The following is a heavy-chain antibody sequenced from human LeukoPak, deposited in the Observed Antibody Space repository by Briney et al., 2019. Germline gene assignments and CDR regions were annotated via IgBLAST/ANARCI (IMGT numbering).Heavy chain of an antibody. V-gene: IGHV4-39*07. J-gene: IGHJ4*02. CDR2: IYYTGNT. D-gene: IGHD7-27*01. CDR1: PASISSTTYH. Sequence: SETLSLTCTVSPASISSTTYHWGWIRQPPGEGLEWIGTIYYTGNTYYNPSLKSRLTISVDTSKNQFSLKLTSVTAADTAVYYCARGIDWGFDYWGQGTLVTVSS. CDR3: ARGIDWGFDY.